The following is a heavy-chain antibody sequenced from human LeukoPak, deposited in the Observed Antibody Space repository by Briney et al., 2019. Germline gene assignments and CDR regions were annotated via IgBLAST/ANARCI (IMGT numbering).Heavy chain of an antibody. Sequence: GASVTVSCKASGYTFTSYGISWVRQAPGQGLEWMGWISACNGNTNYAQKLQGRVTMTTDTSTSTAYMELRSLRSDDTAVYYCARDDIAVAGTFAFDIWGQGTMVTVSS. J-gene: IGHJ3*02. CDR3: ARDDIAVAGTFAFDI. CDR2: ISACNGNT. CDR1: GYTFTSYG. D-gene: IGHD6-19*01. V-gene: IGHV1-18*04.